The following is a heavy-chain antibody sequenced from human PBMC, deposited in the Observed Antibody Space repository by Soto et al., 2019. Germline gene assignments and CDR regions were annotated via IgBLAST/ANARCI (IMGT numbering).Heavy chain of an antibody. D-gene: IGHD4-17*01. J-gene: IGHJ6*02. V-gene: IGHV6-1*01. CDR1: GDSVSSNSAA. CDR2: TYYRSKWYN. Sequence: SQTLSLTCAISGDSVSSNSAAWNWIRQSPSRGLEWLGRTYYRSKWYNDYAVSVKSRITINPDTSKNQFSLQLNSVTPEDTAVYYCARDSGRTTVVRYYYYGMDVWGQGATVTVSS. CDR3: ARDSGRTTVVRYYYYGMDV.